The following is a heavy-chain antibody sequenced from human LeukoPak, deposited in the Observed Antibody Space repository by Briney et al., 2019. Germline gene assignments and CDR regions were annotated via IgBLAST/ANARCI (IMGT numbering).Heavy chain of an antibody. Sequence: SETLSLTCAVSNFSIGSGYYWGWIRQPPGKGLQWIGSIYQTASTYYNPSLKSRVTISVDKSKNQFSLKLSSVTAADTAVYYCARGRVSSDYGSVWFDPWGQGTLVTVSS. CDR3: ARGRVSSDYGSVWFDP. V-gene: IGHV4-38-2*01. J-gene: IGHJ5*02. CDR1: NFSIGSGYY. CDR2: IYQTAST. D-gene: IGHD3-10*01.